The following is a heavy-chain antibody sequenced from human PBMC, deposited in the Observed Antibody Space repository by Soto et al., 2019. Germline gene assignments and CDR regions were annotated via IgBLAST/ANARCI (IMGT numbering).Heavy chain of an antibody. D-gene: IGHD6-13*01. Sequence: PSETLSLTCTVSGGSISSYYWSWIRQPAGKGLEWIGRIYTSGSTNYNPSLKSRVTMSVDTSKNQFSLKLSSLRSEDTAVYYCARTYYSSWPYYFDYWGQGTLVTVSS. CDR2: IYTSGST. CDR1: GGSISSYY. V-gene: IGHV4-4*07. J-gene: IGHJ4*02. CDR3: ARTYYSSWPYYFDY.